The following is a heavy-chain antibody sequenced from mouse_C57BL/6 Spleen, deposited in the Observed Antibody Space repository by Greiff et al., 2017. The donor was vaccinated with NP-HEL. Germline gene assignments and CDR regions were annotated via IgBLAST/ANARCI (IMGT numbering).Heavy chain of an antibody. J-gene: IGHJ3*01. D-gene: IGHD1-1*01. V-gene: IGHV5-17*01. CDR2: ISSGSSTI. CDR3: ARPNYYGSSYGGFAY. CDR1: GFTFSDYG. Sequence: EVKLMESGGGLVKPGGSLKLSCAASGFTFSDYGMHWVRQAPEKGLEWVAYISSGSSTIYYADTVKGRFTISSDNAKNTLFLQMTSLRSEDTAMYYCARPNYYGSSYGGFAYWGQGTLVTVSA.